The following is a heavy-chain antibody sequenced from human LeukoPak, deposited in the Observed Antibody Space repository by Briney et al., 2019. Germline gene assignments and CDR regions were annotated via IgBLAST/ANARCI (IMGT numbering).Heavy chain of an antibody. CDR3: ARDRGDRFDY. J-gene: IGHJ4*02. D-gene: IGHD2-21*02. CDR1: GRSFSGYY. CDR2: INHSGST. V-gene: IGHV4-34*01. Sequence: SETLSLTCAVYGRSFSGYYWSWIRQPPGKGLEWIGEINHSGSTNYNPSLKSRVTISVDTSKNQFSLKLNSVTAADTAVYYCARDRGDRFDYWGQGTLVTVSS.